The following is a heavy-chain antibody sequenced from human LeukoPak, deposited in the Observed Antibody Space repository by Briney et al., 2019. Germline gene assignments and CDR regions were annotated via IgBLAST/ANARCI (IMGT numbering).Heavy chain of an antibody. V-gene: IGHV1-2*02. CDR2: INPNSGGT. D-gene: IGHD3-10*01. CDR3: ARDYGNYYGSPFYGMDV. Sequence: GASVKVSCKASGYTFTGYYMHWVRQAPGQGLEWMGWINPNSGGTNYAQKFQGRVTMTRDTSISTAYMELSRLRSDDTAVYYCARDYGNYYGSPFYGMDVWGQGTTVTVSS. J-gene: IGHJ6*02. CDR1: GYTFTGYY.